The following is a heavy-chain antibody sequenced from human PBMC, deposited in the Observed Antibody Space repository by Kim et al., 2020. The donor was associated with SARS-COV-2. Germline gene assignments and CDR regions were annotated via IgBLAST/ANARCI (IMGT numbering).Heavy chain of an antibody. J-gene: IGHJ5*02. D-gene: IGHD3-10*01. V-gene: IGHV4-39*01. CDR3: ARSIYSGSYYDWFDP. Sequence: SETLSLTCTVSGGSISSSSYYWGWIRQPPGKGLEWIGSIYYSGSTYYNPSLKSRVTISVDTSKNQFSLKLSSVTAADTAVYYCARSIYSGSYYDWFDPWGQEPWSPSPQ. CDR2: IYYSGST. CDR1: GGSISSSSYY.